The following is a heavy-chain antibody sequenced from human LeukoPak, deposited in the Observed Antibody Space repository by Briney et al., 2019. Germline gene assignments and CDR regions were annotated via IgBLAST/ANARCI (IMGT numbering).Heavy chain of an antibody. D-gene: IGHD6-13*01. Sequence: GESLKISCTGYGYSFSSYWIGWVRQMTGKGLEWMGIIYARDSDTIYSPSCQGQVTISANKSNSTAYLQWSSLKASDTAMYYCARRMSSSTWSAFDHWGQGTLVTVSS. CDR3: ARRMSSSTWSAFDH. J-gene: IGHJ4*02. CDR1: GYSFSSYW. CDR2: IYARDSDT. V-gene: IGHV5-51*01.